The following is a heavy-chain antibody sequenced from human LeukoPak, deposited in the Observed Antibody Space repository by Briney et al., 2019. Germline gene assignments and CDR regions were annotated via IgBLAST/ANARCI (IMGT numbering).Heavy chain of an antibody. D-gene: IGHD4-17*01. Sequence: GGSLRLSCAASGFTFDDYGMSWVRQAPGKGLEWVSSISSSSSYIYYADSVKGRFTISRDNAKNSLYLQMNSLRAEDTAVYYCARDRTVTTDPVWVYWGQGTLVTVSS. CDR2: ISSSSSYI. J-gene: IGHJ4*02. CDR1: GFTFDDYG. CDR3: ARDRTVTTDPVWVY. V-gene: IGHV3-21*01.